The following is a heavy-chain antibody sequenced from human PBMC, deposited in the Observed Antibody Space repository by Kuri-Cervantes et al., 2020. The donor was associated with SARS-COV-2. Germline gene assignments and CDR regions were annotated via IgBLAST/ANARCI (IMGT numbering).Heavy chain of an antibody. CDR1: GFTFSSYS. D-gene: IGHD2-8*01. Sequence: GESLKISCAASGFTFSSYSMSWVRQAPGKGLEWVSAISGSGGSTYYADSVKGRFTISRDNSKNTLYLQMNSLRAEDTAVYYCASQGHILLQWSYFDYWGQGTLVTVSS. V-gene: IGHV3-23*01. J-gene: IGHJ4*02. CDR2: ISGSGGST. CDR3: ASQGHILLQWSYFDY.